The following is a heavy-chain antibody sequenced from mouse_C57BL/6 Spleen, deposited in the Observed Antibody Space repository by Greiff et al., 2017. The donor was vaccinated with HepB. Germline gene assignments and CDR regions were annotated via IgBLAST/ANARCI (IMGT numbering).Heavy chain of an antibody. D-gene: IGHD1-1*01. CDR3: TRGGYYYGSSPHFDY. CDR2: IDPSDSET. Sequence: VQLQQPGAELVRPGSSVKLSCKASGYTFTSYWMHWVKQRPIQGLEWIGNIDPSDSETHYNQKFKDKATLTVDKSSSTAYMQLSSLTSEDSAVYYCTRGGYYYGSSPHFDYWGQGTTLTVSS. J-gene: IGHJ2*01. V-gene: IGHV1-52*01. CDR1: GYTFTSYW.